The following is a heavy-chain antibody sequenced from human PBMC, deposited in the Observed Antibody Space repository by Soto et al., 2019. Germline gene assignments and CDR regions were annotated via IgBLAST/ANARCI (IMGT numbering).Heavy chain of an antibody. J-gene: IGHJ3*02. D-gene: IGHD5-12*01. CDR2: IIPIFGTA. Sequence: QVQLVQSGAEVKKPGSSVKVSCKASGGTFSSYAISWVRQAPGQGLEWMGGIIPIFGTANYAQKFQGRVTITADESTSTAYMELSSLRSEDTAVYYCATWQGVEMATGGNPDAFDIWGQGTMVTVSS. V-gene: IGHV1-69*01. CDR3: ATWQGVEMATGGNPDAFDI. CDR1: GGTFSSYA.